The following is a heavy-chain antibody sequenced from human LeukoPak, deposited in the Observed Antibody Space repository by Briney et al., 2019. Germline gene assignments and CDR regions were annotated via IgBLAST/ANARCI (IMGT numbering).Heavy chain of an antibody. V-gene: IGHV3-23*01. J-gene: IGHJ4*02. Sequence: GGSLRLSCAASGFSFSTSGMNWVRQAPGKGLEWVSAISGSGGSTYYADSVKGRFTISRDNSKNTLYLQMNSLRAEDTAVYYCAKADAAQNHWGQGTLVTVSS. D-gene: IGHD2-15*01. CDR1: GFSFSTSG. CDR2: ISGSGGST. CDR3: AKADAAQNH.